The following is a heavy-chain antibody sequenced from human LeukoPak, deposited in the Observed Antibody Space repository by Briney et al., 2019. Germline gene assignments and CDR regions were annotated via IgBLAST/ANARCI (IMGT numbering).Heavy chain of an antibody. CDR1: GGSISSYY. D-gene: IGHD2-15*01. J-gene: IGHJ6*02. CDR2: IYYSGST. Sequence: SETLSLTCTVSGGSISSYYWSWIRQPPGKGLEWIGYIYYSGSTNYNPSLKSRVTISVDTSKNQFSLKLSSVTAADTAVYYCAREGCSGGSCYSSSYGMNVWGQGTTVTVSS. CDR3: AREGCSGGSCYSSSYGMNV. V-gene: IGHV4-59*12.